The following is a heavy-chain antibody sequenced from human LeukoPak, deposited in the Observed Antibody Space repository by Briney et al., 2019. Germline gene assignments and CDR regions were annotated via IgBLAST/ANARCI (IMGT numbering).Heavy chain of an antibody. V-gene: IGHV1-18*01. CDR1: GYTFTSYG. CDR2: ISAYNGNT. CDR3: ARELPAPPSPLYDFWSGYPRARMDV. Sequence: ASVKVCCKASGYTFTSYGISWVRQAPGQGLEWMGWISAYNGNTNYAQKLQGRVTMTTDTSTSTAYMELRSLRSDDTAVYYCARELPAPPSPLYDFWSGYPRARMDVWGQGTTVTVSS. D-gene: IGHD3-3*01. J-gene: IGHJ6*02.